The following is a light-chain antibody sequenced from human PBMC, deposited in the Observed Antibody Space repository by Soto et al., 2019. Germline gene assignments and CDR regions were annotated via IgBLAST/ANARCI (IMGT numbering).Light chain of an antibody. V-gene: IGKV3-20*01. CDR1: QRVSSSY. J-gene: IGKJ1*01. CDR2: GVS. CDR3: QQHYIHWT. Sequence: EIVLTQSPGTLSLSPGERATLSCRASQRVSSSYFAWYQHKPGQAPRLLIYGVSSRAAGIPDRFSGSGSGTEFTLSISSLQPDDFATYHCQQHYIHWTFGQGTKVDIK.